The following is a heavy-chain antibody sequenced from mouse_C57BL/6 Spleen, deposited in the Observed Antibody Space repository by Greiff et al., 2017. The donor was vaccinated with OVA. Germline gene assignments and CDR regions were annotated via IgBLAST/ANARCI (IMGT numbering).Heavy chain of an antibody. V-gene: IGHV1-82*01. J-gene: IGHJ4*01. CDR1: GYAFSSSW. Sequence: QVQLKQSGPELVKPGASVKISCKASGYAFSSSWMNWVKQRPGKGLEWIGRIYPGDGDTNYNGKFKGKATLTADKSSSTAYMQLSSLTSEDSAVYFCAREIYDGYYRAMDYWGQGTSVTVSS. CDR2: IYPGDGDT. CDR3: AREIYDGYYRAMDY. D-gene: IGHD2-3*01.